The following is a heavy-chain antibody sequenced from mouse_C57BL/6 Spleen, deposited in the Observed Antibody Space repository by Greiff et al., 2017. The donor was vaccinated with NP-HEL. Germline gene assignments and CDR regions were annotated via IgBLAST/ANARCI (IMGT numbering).Heavy chain of an antibody. CDR3: AKNLGYDGFYFDY. CDR1: GFSLTSYG. V-gene: IGHV2-5*01. D-gene: IGHD2-3*01. Sequence: QVQLQQSGPGLVQPSQSLSITCTVSGFSLTSYGVHWVRQSPGKGLEWLGVIWRGGSTDYNATFMSRLSTTKDNSKSQVFFKMNSLQDDDTAIYSSAKNLGYDGFYFDYWGHVTTLTVS. CDR2: IWRGGST. J-gene: IGHJ2*01.